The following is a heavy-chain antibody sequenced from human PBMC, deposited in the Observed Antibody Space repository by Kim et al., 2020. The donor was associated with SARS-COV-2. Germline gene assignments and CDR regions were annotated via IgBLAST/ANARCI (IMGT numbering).Heavy chain of an antibody. CDR3: ARVDYSSPVY. CDR2: NT. J-gene: IGHJ4*02. Sequence: NTTYAQKLQGRVTMTTDTSTSTAYMELRSLRSDDTAVYYCARVDYSSPVYWGQGTLVTVSS. D-gene: IGHD6-13*01. V-gene: IGHV1-18*01.